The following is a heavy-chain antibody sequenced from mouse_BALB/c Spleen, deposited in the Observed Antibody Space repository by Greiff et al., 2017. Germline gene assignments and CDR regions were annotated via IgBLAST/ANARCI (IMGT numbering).Heavy chain of an antibody. CDR1: GYSITSDYA. Sequence: EVKLVESGPGLVKPSQSLSLTCTVTGYSITSDYAWNWIRQFPGNKLEWMGYISYSGSTSYNPSLKSRISITRDTSKNQFFLQLNSVTTEDTATYYCANRYGYWYFDVWGAGTTVTVSS. J-gene: IGHJ1*01. V-gene: IGHV3-2*02. CDR2: ISYSGST. CDR3: ANRYGYWYFDV. D-gene: IGHD2-14*01.